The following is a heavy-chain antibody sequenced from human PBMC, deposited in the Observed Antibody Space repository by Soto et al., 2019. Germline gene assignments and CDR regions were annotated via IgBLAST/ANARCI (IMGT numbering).Heavy chain of an antibody. CDR2: ISSSGSTI. J-gene: IGHJ4*02. D-gene: IGHD5-12*01. V-gene: IGHV3-48*03. CDR1: GFTFSSYE. CDR3: ARARRDGYKAFDY. Sequence: GGSLRLSCAASGFTFSSYEMNWVRQAPGKGLEWVSYISSSGSTIYYADSVKGRFTISRDNAKNSLYLQMNGLRAEDTAVYYCARARRDGYKAFDYWGQGTLVTVSS.